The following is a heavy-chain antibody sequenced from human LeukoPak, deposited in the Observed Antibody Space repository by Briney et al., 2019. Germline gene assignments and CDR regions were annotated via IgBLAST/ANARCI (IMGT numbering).Heavy chain of an antibody. CDR1: GASVSSGSYS. J-gene: IGHJ3*02. D-gene: IGHD3-10*01. V-gene: IGHV4-61*01. CDR3: ARDVTGLVRGIDAFDI. Sequence: SETLSLTCTVSGASVSSGSYSWNWIRQPPGKGLEWIGYMFYSGSTNYNPSLKSRVTISVDTSKNQFSLKLSSVTAADTAVYYCARDVTGLVRGIDAFDIWGQGTMVTVSS. CDR2: MFYSGST.